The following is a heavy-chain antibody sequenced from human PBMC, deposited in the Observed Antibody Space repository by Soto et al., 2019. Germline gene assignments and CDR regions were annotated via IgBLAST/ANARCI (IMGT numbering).Heavy chain of an antibody. CDR1: GASVSSNSAA. J-gene: IGHJ6*03. Sequence: QVQLQQSGPGLVRPSQTLSLTCAISGASVSSNSAAWNWIRQSPSRGLEGLGRTYYRSRWYNDYAVSVKRRITGNPDTSKNQFSLHLNSVTPEDTAVYYCAGTTSLHWYYMDVWDKGTTVTVS. CDR3: AGTTSLHWYYMDV. V-gene: IGHV6-1*01. CDR2: TYYRSRWYN. D-gene: IGHD1-7*01.